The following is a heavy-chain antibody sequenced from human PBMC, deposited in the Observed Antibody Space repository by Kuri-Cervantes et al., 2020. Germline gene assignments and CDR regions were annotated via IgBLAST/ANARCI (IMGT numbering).Heavy chain of an antibody. J-gene: IGHJ4*02. V-gene: IGHV3-43D*04. CDR1: GFTFDDYA. D-gene: IGHD3-22*01. CDR2: ISWDGGST. CDR3: AKGARYYDSSGYRFDY. Sequence: GGSLRLSCAAAGFTFDDYAMHWVRQAPGKGLEWVSLISWDGGSTYYADSVKGRFTISRDNSKNSLYLQMNSLRTEDTALYYCAKGARYYDSSGYRFDYWGQGTLVTVSS.